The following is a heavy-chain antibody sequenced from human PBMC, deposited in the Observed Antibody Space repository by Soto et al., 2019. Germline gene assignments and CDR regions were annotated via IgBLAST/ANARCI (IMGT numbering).Heavy chain of an antibody. J-gene: IGHJ5*02. V-gene: IGHV4-39*07. CDR1: GCSISRSSYY. Sequence: SETLSLTCTVSGCSISRSSYYWGWIRQPPGKGLEWIGSIYHSGSTYYNPSLKSRVTISVDRSKNQFSLKLSSVTAADTAVYYCARVPSPWGQGTLVTVSS. CDR2: IYHSGST. CDR3: ARVPSP.